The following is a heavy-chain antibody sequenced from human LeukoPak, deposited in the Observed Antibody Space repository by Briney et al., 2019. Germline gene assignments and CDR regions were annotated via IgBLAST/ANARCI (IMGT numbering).Heavy chain of an antibody. CDR2: IYYSGST. Sequence: SQTLSLTCTVSGGSLSSGDYYWSWIRQPPGKGLEWIGYIYYSGSTYYNPSLKSRVAISVDTSKNQFSLKLSSVTAADTAVYYCARADYDFWSGYSYPCDPWGQGTLVTVSS. D-gene: IGHD3-3*01. CDR3: ARADYDFWSGYSYPCDP. V-gene: IGHV4-30-4*08. CDR1: GGSLSSGDYY. J-gene: IGHJ5*02.